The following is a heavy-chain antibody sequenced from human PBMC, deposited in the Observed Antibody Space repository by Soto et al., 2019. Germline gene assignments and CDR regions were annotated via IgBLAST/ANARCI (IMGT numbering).Heavy chain of an antibody. D-gene: IGHD3-10*01. Sequence: EVQLVESGGGLVQPGGSLRLSCAASGFTFSTSWMHWVRQAPGKGLVWVSRINSDGSNASYADSVKGRFTISRDNAKNTLYLQNNSLRAEDTAVYYCARSYKILARVRGVRGYDYYYGVDVWGQGTTVTVSS. CDR3: ARSYKILARVRGVRGYDYYYGVDV. CDR1: GFTFSTSW. V-gene: IGHV3-74*01. CDR2: INSDGSNA. J-gene: IGHJ6*02.